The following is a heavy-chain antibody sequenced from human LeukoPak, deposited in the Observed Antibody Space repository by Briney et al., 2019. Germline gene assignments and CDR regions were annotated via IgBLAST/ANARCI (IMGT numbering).Heavy chain of an antibody. CDR3: ARTPAWFGEPDYAFDI. Sequence: SETLSLTCTVSGGSFSSGSYYWSWIRQPPGTGLEWIGYIYYSGSTNYNPSLKSRVTISVDTSKNQFSLKLSSVTAVDTAVYYCARTPAWFGEPDYAFDIWGQGTMVTVSS. D-gene: IGHD3-10*01. J-gene: IGHJ3*02. V-gene: IGHV4-61*01. CDR2: IYYSGST. CDR1: GGSFSSGSYY.